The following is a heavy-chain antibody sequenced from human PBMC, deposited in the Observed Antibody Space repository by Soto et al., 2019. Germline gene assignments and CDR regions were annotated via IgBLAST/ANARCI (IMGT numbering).Heavy chain of an antibody. CDR3: ARDLDTATYFDY. Sequence: PSETLSLTCSVSGGSISSGYYYWSWIRQPPGKGLEWIGNIYYSGNTYYNPSLKSRLIISIDTSKNQFSLKVGSVTAADTAVYYCARDLDTATYFDYWGHGTLVTVSS. CDR1: GGSISSGYYY. CDR2: IYYSGNT. D-gene: IGHD5-18*01. V-gene: IGHV4-30-4*01. J-gene: IGHJ4*01.